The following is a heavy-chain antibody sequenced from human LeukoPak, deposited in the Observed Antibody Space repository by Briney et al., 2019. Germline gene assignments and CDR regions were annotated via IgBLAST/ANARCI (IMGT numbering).Heavy chain of an antibody. D-gene: IGHD4-17*01. CDR3: AREVTTNHYYFDY. CDR2: INHSGST. Sequence: PSETLSLTCAVYGGSFSGYYWSWIRQPPGKGLEWIGEINHSGSTNYNPSLKSRVTISVDTSKNQFSLKLSSVTAADTAVYYCAREVTTNHYYFDYWGQGTLATVSS. J-gene: IGHJ4*02. V-gene: IGHV4-34*01. CDR1: GGSFSGYY.